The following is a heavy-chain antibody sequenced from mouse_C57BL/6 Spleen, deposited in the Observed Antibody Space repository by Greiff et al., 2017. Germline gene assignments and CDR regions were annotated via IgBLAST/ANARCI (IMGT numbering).Heavy chain of an antibody. V-gene: IGHV1-15*01. CDR2: IDPETGGT. CDR3: TRLYYGSSLYWYFDV. J-gene: IGHJ1*03. CDR1: GYTFTDYE. D-gene: IGHD1-1*01. Sequence: QVQLQQSGAELVRPGASVTLSCKASGYTFTDYEMHWVKQTPVHGLEWIGAIDPETGGTAYNQKFKGKAILTADKSSRTAYMGLRSLTSEDSAVYYCTRLYYGSSLYWYFDVWGTGTTVTVAS.